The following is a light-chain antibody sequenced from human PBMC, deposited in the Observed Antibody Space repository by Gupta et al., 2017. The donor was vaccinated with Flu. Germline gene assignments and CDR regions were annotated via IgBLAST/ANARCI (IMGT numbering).Light chain of an antibody. Sequence: NFMLTQPHSFSGSPVKTVTISCTRSSGSISDNYVQWYQQRPDGAPNTVIYEDDLRPSGVPDRFSGSIDTSSNSASLTISGLKTEDGADYYCQSYDTINQVFGGGTKLTVL. CDR3: QSYDTINQV. CDR2: EDD. V-gene: IGLV6-57*03. J-gene: IGLJ3*02. CDR1: SGSISDNY.